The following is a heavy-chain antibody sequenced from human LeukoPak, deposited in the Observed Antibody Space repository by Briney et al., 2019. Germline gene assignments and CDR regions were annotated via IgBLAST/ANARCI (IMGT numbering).Heavy chain of an antibody. J-gene: IGHJ3*02. CDR2: IYTSGST. CDR1: GGSISSGSYY. D-gene: IGHD3-16*01. CDR3: ARDRIWGDYAHEAGAFDI. Sequence: PSETLSLTCTVSGGSISSGSYYWSWIRQPAGKGLEWIGRIYTSGSTNYNPSLKSRVTISVDTSKNQFSLKLSSVTAADTAVYYCARDRIWGDYAHEAGAFDIWGQGTMVTVPS. V-gene: IGHV4-61*02.